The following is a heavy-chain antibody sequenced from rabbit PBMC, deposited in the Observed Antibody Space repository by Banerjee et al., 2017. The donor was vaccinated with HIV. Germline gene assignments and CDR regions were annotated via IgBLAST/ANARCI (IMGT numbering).Heavy chain of an antibody. J-gene: IGHJ3*01. V-gene: IGHV1S47*01. CDR3: ARGLYSSGWTRLDL. CDR1: GIDFNKYG. Sequence: QEQLVESGGGLVQPGGSLKLSCKASGIDFNKYGISWVRQAPGKGLEWIGYIYPPYGSTDCARWVNGRFTVSLDNAHNMVTLQMTNLTAADTATYFCARGLYSSGWTRLDLWGQGTLVTVS. CDR2: IYPPYGST. D-gene: IGHD4-1*01.